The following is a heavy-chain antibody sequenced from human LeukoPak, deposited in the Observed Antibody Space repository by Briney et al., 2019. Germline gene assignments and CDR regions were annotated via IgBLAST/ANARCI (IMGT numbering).Heavy chain of an antibody. CDR2: IKQDGSEN. J-gene: IGHJ5*02. CDR3: ARDYGGTLLWFGELSGANWFDP. D-gene: IGHD3-10*01. V-gene: IGHV3-7*01. CDR1: GFTFSDHY. Sequence: GGSLRLSCAVSGFTFSDHYMDWVRQAPGKGLEWVANIKQDGSENYYEDSVKGRFTISRDNAKNSLYLQMNSMRAEDTAVYYCARDYGGTLLWFGELSGANWFDPWGQGTLVTVSS.